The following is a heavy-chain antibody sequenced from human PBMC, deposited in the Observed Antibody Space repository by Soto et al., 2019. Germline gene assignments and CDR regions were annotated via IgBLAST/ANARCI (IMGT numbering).Heavy chain of an antibody. CDR3: ARTTFPRSTTVADMGAMRFDP. CDR1: GYSFNTYW. Sequence: EVQLVQSGPEVKKPGESLKISCKGSGYSFNTYWIGWVRQMPGKGLEWMGIIYAGDSDTRYSPSFQGQVTISVGKSISTASLQWSSLKASDTAMYYCARTTFPRSTTVADMGAMRFDPWGQGTPVTVSS. CDR2: IYAGDSDT. D-gene: IGHD6-19*01. J-gene: IGHJ5*02. V-gene: IGHV5-51*03.